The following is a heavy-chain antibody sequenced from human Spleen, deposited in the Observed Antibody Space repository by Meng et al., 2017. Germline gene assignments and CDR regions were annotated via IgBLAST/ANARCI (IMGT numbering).Heavy chain of an antibody. CDR3: ARGWYYDFWSGYFSGSRVAARTTFDY. D-gene: IGHD3-3*01. V-gene: IGHV4-34*01. CDR1: GGSFSGYY. CDR2: INHSGST. Sequence: GSLRLSCAVYGGSFSGYYWSWIRQPPGKGLEWIGEINHSGSTNYNPSLKSRVTISVDTSKNQFSPKLSSVTAADTAVYYCARGWYYDFWSGYFSGSRVAARTTFDYWGQGTLVTVSS. J-gene: IGHJ4*02.